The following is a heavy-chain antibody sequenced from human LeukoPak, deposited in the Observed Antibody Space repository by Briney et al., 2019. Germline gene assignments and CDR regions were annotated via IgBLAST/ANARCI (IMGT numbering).Heavy chain of an antibody. CDR1: GYTFTGYY. Sequence: ASVKVSCKAPGYTFTGYYMHWVRQAPGQGLEWMGWINPNSGGTNYAQKFQGRVTMTSDTSITTVYMELSRLRSGDTAVYYCARRVFSGWGYYFDYWGQGTLVTVSS. CDR3: ARRVFSGWGYYFDY. J-gene: IGHJ4*02. D-gene: IGHD6-19*01. CDR2: INPNSGGT. V-gene: IGHV1-2*02.